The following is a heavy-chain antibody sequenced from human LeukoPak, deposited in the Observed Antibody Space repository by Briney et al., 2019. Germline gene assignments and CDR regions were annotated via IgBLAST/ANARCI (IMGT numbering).Heavy chain of an antibody. CDR2: IHPNTGDT. CDR1: GYTFTDYY. J-gene: IGHJ4*02. CDR3: ARDYSGSYTH. D-gene: IGHD1-26*01. Sequence: ASVKVSRKASGYTFTDYYIHWVRRAPGQGLEWVGLIHPNTGDTFYEQKFRGRVTMTRDTSINTAYMELDRLTSDDTAVYYCARDYSGSYTHWAQGTLVTVSS. V-gene: IGHV1-2*06.